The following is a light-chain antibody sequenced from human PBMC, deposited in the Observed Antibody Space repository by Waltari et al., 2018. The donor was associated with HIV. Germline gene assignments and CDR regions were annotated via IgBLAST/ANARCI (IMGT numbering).Light chain of an antibody. CDR3: QQYYSHPRT. CDR2: WAS. J-gene: IGKJ2*01. CDR1: QSVLSTTRNVNY. Sequence: DTVLTQSPASLTVSLGERATINCKASQSVLSTTRNVNYLAWYQQKPGHPPKLLISWASGRRSGVPDRFSGGGSGTDFTLTISSLQAEDVAVYYCQQYYSHPRTFGQGTKLEI. V-gene: IGKV4-1*01.